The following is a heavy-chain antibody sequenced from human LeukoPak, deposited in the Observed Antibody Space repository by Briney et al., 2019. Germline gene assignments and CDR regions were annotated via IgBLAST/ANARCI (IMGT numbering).Heavy chain of an antibody. Sequence: GASVKVSCKASGYTFTSYGISWVRQAPGQGLEWMGWISAYNGNTNYAQKLQGRVTMTTDTSTSTAYMELRSLRSDDTAVYNCARYYYDSSGYYYYYYYGMDVWGQGTTVTVSS. J-gene: IGHJ6*02. D-gene: IGHD3-22*01. CDR1: GYTFTSYG. CDR2: ISAYNGNT. V-gene: IGHV1-18*01. CDR3: ARYYYDSSGYYYYYYYGMDV.